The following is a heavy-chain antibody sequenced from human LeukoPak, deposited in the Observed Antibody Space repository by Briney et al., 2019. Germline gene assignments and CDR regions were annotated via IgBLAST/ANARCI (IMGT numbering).Heavy chain of an antibody. D-gene: IGHD3-10*01. J-gene: IGHJ4*02. V-gene: IGHV4-34*01. CDR3: AISGGSGSEDY. CDR2: INHSGST. CDR1: GGSFSGYY. Sequence: SETLSLTCAVYGGSFSGYYWSWIRQPPGKGLEWIGEINHSGSTNYNPSLKSRVTISVDRSKNQFSLKLTSVTAADTAVYYCAISGGSGSEDYWGQGTLVTVSS.